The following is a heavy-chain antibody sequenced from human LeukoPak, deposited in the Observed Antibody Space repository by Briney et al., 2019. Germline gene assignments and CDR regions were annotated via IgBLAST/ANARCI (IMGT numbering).Heavy chain of an antibody. CDR3: ARHLAAAGSYYYYYYMDV. V-gene: IGHV1-2*02. D-gene: IGHD6-13*01. J-gene: IGHJ6*03. Sequence: ASVKVSCKASGYTFTGYYMHWVRQAPGQGLEWMGWINPNSGGTNYAQKFQGRVTMTRDTSISTAYMELSRLRSDDTAVYYCARHLAAAGSYYYYYYMDVWGKGTTVTVSS. CDR1: GYTFTGYY. CDR2: INPNSGGT.